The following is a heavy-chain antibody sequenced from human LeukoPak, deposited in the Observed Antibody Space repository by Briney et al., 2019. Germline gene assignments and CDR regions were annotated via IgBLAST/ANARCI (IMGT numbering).Heavy chain of an antibody. D-gene: IGHD5-18*01. CDR1: GGSISSYY. Sequence: PSETLSLTCTVSGGSISSYYWSWIRQPPGEGLEWIGYIYYSGSTNYNPSLKSRVTISVDTSKNQFSLKLSSVTAADTAVYYCASGGYSYGGYYYYYYGMDVWGQGTTVTVSS. J-gene: IGHJ6*02. CDR3: ASGGYSYGGYYYYYYGMDV. V-gene: IGHV4-59*08. CDR2: IYYSGST.